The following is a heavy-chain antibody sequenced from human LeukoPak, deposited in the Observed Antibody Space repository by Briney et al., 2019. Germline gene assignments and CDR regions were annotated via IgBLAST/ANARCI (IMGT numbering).Heavy chain of an antibody. J-gene: IGHJ4*02. CDR1: GFTVSSNY. V-gene: IGHV3-53*01. Sequence: GGSLRLSCAASGFTVSSNYMSWVRQAPGKGLEWVAVIYSGGSTYYADSVKGRFTISRDNSKNTLYLQMNSLSAEDTAVYYCARVPTTVTTVYFDYWGQGTLVTVSS. D-gene: IGHD4-17*01. CDR2: IYSGGST. CDR3: ARVPTTVTTVYFDY.